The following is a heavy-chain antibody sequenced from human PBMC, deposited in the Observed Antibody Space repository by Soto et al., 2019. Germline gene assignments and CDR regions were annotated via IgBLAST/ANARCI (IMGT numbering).Heavy chain of an antibody. CDR3: AARHFWSGPWTARRLDY. J-gene: IGHJ4*02. V-gene: IGHV4-4*02. Sequence: SETLSLTCFVSGDSINSSHWWNWVRQPPGKGLEWIGQISHSGNANYNPSLTSRVTISVDKSKNHFSLKLTSVTAADTAVYYCAARHFWSGPWTARRLDYWGQGTLVKVSS. D-gene: IGHD3-3*02. CDR1: GDSINSSHW. CDR2: ISHSGNA.